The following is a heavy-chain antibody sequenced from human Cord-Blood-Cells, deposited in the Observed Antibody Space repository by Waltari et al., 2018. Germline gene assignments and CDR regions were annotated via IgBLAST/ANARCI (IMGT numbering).Heavy chain of an antibody. Sequence: QVQLQQWGAGLLKPRATLSRTCAVCGGSCSGYYWVWPRQPPGEGGAWIREINLSGSTNYNPSLKSRVTISVDTSKNQFSLKLSSVTAADTAVYYCAPIYGSGSYYSRWGQGTLVTVSS. J-gene: IGHJ4*02. CDR2: INLSGST. CDR3: APIYGSGSYYSR. D-gene: IGHD3-10*01. CDR1: GGSCSGYY. V-gene: IGHV4-34*01.